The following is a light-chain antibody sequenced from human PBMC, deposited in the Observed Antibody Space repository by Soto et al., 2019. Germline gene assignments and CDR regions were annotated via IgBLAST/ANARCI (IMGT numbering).Light chain of an antibody. J-gene: IGLJ2*01. CDR3: QSYDSSLSVV. Sequence: QSVLTQPPSVSGAPGQRVTISCTGSSSNIGAGYDVHWYQQLPGTAPKLLIYGNSNRPSGVPDRFSGSKSGTSASLAITGLQAEDESDYYSQSYDSSLSVVFGGGTKLPVL. CDR2: GNS. V-gene: IGLV1-40*01. CDR1: SSNIGAGYD.